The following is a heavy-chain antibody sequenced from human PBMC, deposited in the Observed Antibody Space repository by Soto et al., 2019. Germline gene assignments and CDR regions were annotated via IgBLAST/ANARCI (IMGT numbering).Heavy chain of an antibody. D-gene: IGHD2-15*01. Sequence: PGESLKSSCNGSGYSFTNYWIGCVCQIPGKVLELMGIIYPGDSETRYSPAFQGQVTISADKSISTAYLQWSTLKASDRAMYFCARSNCRSGGSCGSDAFDIWGQGTTDTVSS. J-gene: IGHJ3*02. V-gene: IGHV5-51*01. CDR1: GYSFTNYW. CDR3: ARSNCRSGGSCGSDAFDI. CDR2: IYPGDSET.